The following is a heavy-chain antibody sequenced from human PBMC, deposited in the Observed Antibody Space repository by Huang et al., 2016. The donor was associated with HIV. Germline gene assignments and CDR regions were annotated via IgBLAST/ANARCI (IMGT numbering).Heavy chain of an antibody. D-gene: IGHD2-15*01. CDR3: AKWRGRMLVPHGGFDY. J-gene: IGHJ4*02. V-gene: IGHV1-18*01. CDR2: KSGNNGNT. CDR1: GYTFRSYG. Sequence: QVQVVQSGAEVKKPGASVTVSCKTSGYTFRSYGIAWVRQAPGQGHEWMGWKSGNNGNTQYAQKFQGRLTLTKDTSSGTAYMELRSLTSDDAAIYYCAKWRGRMLVPHGGFDYWGQGTLVTVSS.